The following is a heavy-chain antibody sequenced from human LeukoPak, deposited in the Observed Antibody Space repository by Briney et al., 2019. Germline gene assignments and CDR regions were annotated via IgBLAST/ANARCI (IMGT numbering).Heavy chain of an antibody. Sequence: PGGSLRLSCAASGFTFSSFAMSWVRQAPGKGLEWVSGISDSGDSTDYADSVKGRSTISRDNPKNRLFLQMNSLRAEDTAVYYCARRIIGTSPDYWGQGTLVTVSP. D-gene: IGHD1-20*01. CDR1: GFTFSSFA. CDR2: ISDSGDST. CDR3: ARRIIGTSPDY. V-gene: IGHV3-23*01. J-gene: IGHJ4*02.